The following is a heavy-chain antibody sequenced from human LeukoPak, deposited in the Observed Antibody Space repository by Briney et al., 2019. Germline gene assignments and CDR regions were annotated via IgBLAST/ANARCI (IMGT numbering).Heavy chain of an antibody. V-gene: IGHV3-21*01. CDR2: ISSSSSYI. CDR1: GFTVSSNY. CDR3: ARDGIVVA. Sequence: GGSLRLSCAASGFTVSSNYMSWVRQAPGKGLEWVSSISSSSSYIYYADSVKGRFTISRDDAKNSLYLQMNSLRAEDTAVYYCARDGIVVALGQGTLVTVSS. J-gene: IGHJ5*02. D-gene: IGHD2-2*01.